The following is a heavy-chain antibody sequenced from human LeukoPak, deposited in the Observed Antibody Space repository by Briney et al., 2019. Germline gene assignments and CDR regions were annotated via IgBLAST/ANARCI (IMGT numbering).Heavy chain of an antibody. CDR1: GFTFNDYG. J-gene: IGHJ4*02. CDR2: INWNGGST. CDR3: ARARGFNEVTASYDY. Sequence: PGGSLRLSCAASGFTFNDYGMSWVRQAPGEGLEWVSGINWNGGSTGYADSVKGRFTISRDNAKNSLYLQMNSLRAEDTALYYCARARGFNEVTASYDYWGQGTLVTVSS. V-gene: IGHV3-20*04. D-gene: IGHD2-21*02.